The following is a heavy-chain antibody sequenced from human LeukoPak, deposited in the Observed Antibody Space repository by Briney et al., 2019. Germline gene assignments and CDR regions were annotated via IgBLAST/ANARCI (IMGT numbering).Heavy chain of an antibody. V-gene: IGHV3-23*01. CDR3: VKGVGGPFDI. Sequence: RGTLRLSCAASRFIFSSDGMNWVRQAPGKGLEWVSAISGGDGTTFYADSVKGRCTISRDISKNMLFLQLNSLSPEDTAIYYCVKGVGGPFDIWGQGTMVTVSS. CDR2: ISGGDGTT. D-gene: IGHD3-16*01. CDR1: RFIFSSDG. J-gene: IGHJ3*02.